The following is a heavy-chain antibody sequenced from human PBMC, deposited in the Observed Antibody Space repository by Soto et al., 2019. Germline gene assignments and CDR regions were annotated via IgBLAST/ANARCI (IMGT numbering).Heavy chain of an antibody. CDR3: ARAGRYSGYASSFDY. D-gene: IGHD5-12*01. Sequence: PSQTLSLTCAISGDSVSSNSAAWNWIRQPPSRGLEWLGRTYYRSKWYNDYAVSVKSRITINPDTSKNQFSLQLNSVTPEDTAVYYCARAGRYSGYASSFDYWGQGTLVTVSS. CDR1: GDSVSSNSAA. J-gene: IGHJ4*02. V-gene: IGHV6-1*01. CDR2: TYYRSKWYN.